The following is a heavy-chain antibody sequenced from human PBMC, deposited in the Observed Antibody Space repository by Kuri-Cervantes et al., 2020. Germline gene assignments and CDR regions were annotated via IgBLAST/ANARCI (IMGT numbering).Heavy chain of an antibody. CDR1: GYSISSGYY. V-gene: IGHV4-38-2*02. Sequence: ESLKISCTVSGYSISSGYYWGWIRQPPGKGLEWIGIIYHSGSTYYNPSLKSRVTISVDTSKNQFSLKLSSVTAADTAVYYCARDINSPNYGTFDYWGQGTLVTVSS. D-gene: IGHD3-10*01. CDR2: IYHSGST. J-gene: IGHJ4*02. CDR3: ARDINSPNYGTFDY.